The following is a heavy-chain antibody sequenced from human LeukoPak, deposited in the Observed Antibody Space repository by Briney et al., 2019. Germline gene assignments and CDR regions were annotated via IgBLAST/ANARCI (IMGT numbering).Heavy chain of an antibody. CDR1: GYTLTSYY. D-gene: IGHD3-16*02. CDR3: ARVKALRLGELSIDY. J-gene: IGHJ4*02. V-gene: IGHV1-46*01. CDR2: INPSGGST. Sequence: ASVTVSCKASGYTLTSYYVHWVRQDPGQGLEWMGMINPSGGSTSYAQKFQGRVTMTRDTSTSTVYVELSSLRSEDTAVYYCARVKALRLGELSIDYWGQGTLVTVSS.